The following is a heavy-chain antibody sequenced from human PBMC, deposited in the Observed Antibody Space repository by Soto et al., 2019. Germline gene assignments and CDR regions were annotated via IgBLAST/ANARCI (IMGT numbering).Heavy chain of an antibody. D-gene: IGHD2-15*01. CDR1: GGSISSGNYY. J-gene: IGHJ6*02. CDR2: TYYSGST. CDR3: NGGYCSGGSCRGLYYHYGMDV. Sequence: PSETLSLTCTVSGGSISSGNYYRVCIRQPPGNGVEWIWGTYYSGSTCKNPSLKSRVTISVDTSKNQFSLKLSSVPAADTAVHYCNGGYCSGGSCRGLYYHYGMDVRGQGTTVTVSS. V-gene: IGHV4-39*01.